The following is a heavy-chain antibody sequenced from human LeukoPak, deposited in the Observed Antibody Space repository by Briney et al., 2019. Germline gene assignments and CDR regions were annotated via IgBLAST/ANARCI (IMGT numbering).Heavy chain of an antibody. V-gene: IGHV3-23*01. D-gene: IGHD5-18*01. CDR3: AKRIQSAMAMGY. CDR2: ISGSGGST. J-gene: IGHJ4*02. Sequence: PGGSLRLSCAASGFTFSNYALSWVRQAPGKGLEWVSDISGSGGSTYYADSVKGRFTISRDSSKNTMYLQMNSLRAEDTAVYYCAKRIQSAMAMGYWGQGTLVTVSS. CDR1: GFTFSNYA.